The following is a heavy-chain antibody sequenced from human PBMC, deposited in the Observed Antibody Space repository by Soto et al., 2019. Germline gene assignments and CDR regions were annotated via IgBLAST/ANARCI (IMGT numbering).Heavy chain of an antibody. CDR2: VIPILGVA. V-gene: IGHV1-69*08. D-gene: IGHD3-22*01. Sequence: QVQLVQSGAEVKKPGSSVKVSCKASGDSFSSYTISWVRQAPGQGLEWMGRVIPILGVANYAPNFQGRVDITADKSKSTDFLELNSLRSQDTAIYYCTRDPNYDGSGGGVDWGQGTLVTVSS. CDR1: GDSFSSYT. CDR3: TRDPNYDGSGGGVD. J-gene: IGHJ4*02.